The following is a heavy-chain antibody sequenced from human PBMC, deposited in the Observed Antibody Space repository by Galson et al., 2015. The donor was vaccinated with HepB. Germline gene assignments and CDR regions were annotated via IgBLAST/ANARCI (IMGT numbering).Heavy chain of an antibody. D-gene: IGHD4-17*01. J-gene: IGHJ5*02. CDR2: ISGSGGST. CDR1: GFTFSSYA. V-gene: IGHV3-23*01. Sequence: SLRLSCAASGFTFSSYAMSWVRQAPGKGPEWVSAISGSGGSTYYADSVKGRFTISRDNSKNTLYLQMNSLRAEDTAVYYCAKRFTVTTTLHNWFDPWGQGTLVTVSS. CDR3: AKRFTVTTTLHNWFDP.